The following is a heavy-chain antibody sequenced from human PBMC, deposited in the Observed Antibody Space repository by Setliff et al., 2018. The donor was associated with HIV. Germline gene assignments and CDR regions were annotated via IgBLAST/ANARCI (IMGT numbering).Heavy chain of an antibody. V-gene: IGHV1-2*06. D-gene: IGHD3-3*01. J-gene: IGHJ3*02. CDR3: ARDRNDLWSGTLSGLHAVDI. CDR2: INPNSGVT. CDR1: GYTFTGFY. Sequence: GASVKVSCKASGYTFTGFYIHWVRQAPGQGLEWMGRINPNSGVTNPARKFQGRVTMTRDTSISTAYLELSRLRYDDTAVYYCARDRNDLWSGTLSGLHAVDIWGQGTMVTVSS.